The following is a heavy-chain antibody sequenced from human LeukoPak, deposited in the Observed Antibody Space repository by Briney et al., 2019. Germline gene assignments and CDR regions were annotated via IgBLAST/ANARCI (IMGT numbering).Heavy chain of an antibody. D-gene: IGHD6-19*01. V-gene: IGHV4-30-2*01. J-gene: IGHJ4*02. CDR1: GGSISSGGYS. CDR3: ARAVAGNSLGY. CDR2: IYHSGST. Sequence: PSETLSLTCAVSGGSISSGGYSWSWIRQPPGKGLEWIGYIYHSGSTYYNPSLKSRVTISVDRSKNQFSLKLSSVTAADTAVYYCARAVAGNSLGYWGQGTLVTVSS.